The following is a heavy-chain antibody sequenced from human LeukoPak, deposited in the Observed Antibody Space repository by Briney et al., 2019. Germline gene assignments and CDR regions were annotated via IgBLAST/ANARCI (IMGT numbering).Heavy chain of an antibody. D-gene: IGHD3-3*01. CDR3: ARVRSAFDI. CDR1: GGSFSGYY. V-gene: IGHV4-34*01. CDR2: INHSGST. J-gene: IGHJ3*02. Sequence: ASETLSLTCAVYGGSFSGYYWSWIRQPPGKGLEWIGEINHSGSTSYNPSLKSRVTISVDTSKNQFSLKLTSVTAADTAVYYCARVRSAFDIWGQGTMVTVFS.